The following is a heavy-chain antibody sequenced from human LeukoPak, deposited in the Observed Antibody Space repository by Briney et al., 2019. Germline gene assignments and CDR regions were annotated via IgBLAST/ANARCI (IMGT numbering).Heavy chain of an antibody. CDR3: AKPTDYSNYFDY. D-gene: IGHD4-11*01. CDR2: ISGSGGST. CDR1: GFTFSSYA. J-gene: IGHJ4*02. V-gene: IGHV3-23*01. Sequence: PGRSLRLSCAASGFTFSSYAMSWVRQAPGKGLEWVSAISGSGGSTYYADSVKGRFTISRDNSKNTLYLQMNSLRAEDTAVYYCAKPTDYSNYFDYWGQGTLVTVSS.